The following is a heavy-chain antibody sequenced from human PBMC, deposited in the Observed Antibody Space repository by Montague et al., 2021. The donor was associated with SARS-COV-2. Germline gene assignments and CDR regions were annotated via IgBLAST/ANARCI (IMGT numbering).Heavy chain of an antibody. CDR2: INNRGNT. CDR1: GDSISSSSYY. CDR3: VTVTHPRRGWPYYMDV. V-gene: IGHV4-39*01. Sequence: SETLSLTCTVSGDSISSSSYYWGWIRQPPGKGLEWIGSINNRGNTYNNPSLRSRVSISVDTSKNQFSLNVRSVTAADTGLFYCVTVTHPRRGWPYYMDVWGKGTTVTVS. J-gene: IGHJ6*03. D-gene: IGHD4-11*01.